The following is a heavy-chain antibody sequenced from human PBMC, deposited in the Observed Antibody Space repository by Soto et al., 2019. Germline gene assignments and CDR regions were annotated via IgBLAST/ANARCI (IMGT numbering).Heavy chain of an antibody. Sequence: EVQLLESGGGLVQPGGSLRLSCAASGFSFSSYAMSWVRQAPGKGLEWVSAISGSGGSTYYADSVKGRFTISRDNSKNTLYLQMNSLRAEDTAVYYCANSGYSYGPFDYWGQGTLVTVSS. J-gene: IGHJ4*02. CDR1: GFSFSSYA. CDR3: ANSGYSYGPFDY. CDR2: ISGSGGST. V-gene: IGHV3-23*01. D-gene: IGHD5-18*01.